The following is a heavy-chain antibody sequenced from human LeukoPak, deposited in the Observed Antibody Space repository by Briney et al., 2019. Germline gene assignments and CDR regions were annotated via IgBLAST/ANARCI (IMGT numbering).Heavy chain of an antibody. CDR3: ASLYYYGSGSYRTPFDY. D-gene: IGHD3-10*01. Sequence: SGTLSLTCAVYGGSFSGYYWSWIRQPPGKGLEWIGEINHSGSTNYNPSLKSRVTISVDTSKNQFSLKLSSVTAADTAVYYCASLYYYGSGSYRTPFDYWGQGTLVTVSS. CDR2: INHSGST. J-gene: IGHJ4*02. CDR1: GGSFSGYY. V-gene: IGHV4-34*01.